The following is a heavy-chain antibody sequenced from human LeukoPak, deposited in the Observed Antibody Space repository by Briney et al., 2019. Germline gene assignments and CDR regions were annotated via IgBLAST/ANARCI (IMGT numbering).Heavy chain of an antibody. J-gene: IGHJ4*02. CDR2: IIPIFGTA. Sequence: SVKVSCKASGGTFSSYAISWVRQAPGQGLEWMGGIIPIFGTANYAQKFQGRVTITADESTSTAYMEPSSLRSEDTAVYYCARGHWGSGYFDYWGQGTLVTVSS. CDR3: ARGHWGSGYFDY. D-gene: IGHD3-10*01. V-gene: IGHV1-69*01. CDR1: GGTFSSYA.